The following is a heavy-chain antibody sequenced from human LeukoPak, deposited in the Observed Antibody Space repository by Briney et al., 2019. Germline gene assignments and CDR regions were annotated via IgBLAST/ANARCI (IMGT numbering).Heavy chain of an antibody. D-gene: IGHD6-13*01. V-gene: IGHV3-66*01. Sequence: AGSLSLSCAASGFTFSGYYMSWVRQAPGKGLEWVAVIYSGGSTYYADSVKGRFTISRDNSKNKLSLQMNSLRAEDTAVYYCARDLTGVSSWYDIDFWGQGTLVTVSS. CDR2: IYSGGST. CDR3: ARDLTGVSSWYDIDF. J-gene: IGHJ4*02. CDR1: GFTFSGYY.